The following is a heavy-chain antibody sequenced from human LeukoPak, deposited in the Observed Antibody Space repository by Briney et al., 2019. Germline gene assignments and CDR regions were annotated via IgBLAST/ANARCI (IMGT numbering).Heavy chain of an antibody. V-gene: IGHV3-30-3*01. Sequence: GGSLRLSCAASGFTFSSYAMHWVRQAPGNGLEWVAVISYDGSNKYYADSVKGRFTISRDNSKNTLYLQMNSLRAEDTAVYYCASAGGHSSGWYRPGYWGQGTLVTVSS. CDR1: GFTFSSYA. J-gene: IGHJ4*02. D-gene: IGHD6-19*01. CDR2: ISYDGSNK. CDR3: ASAGGHSSGWYRPGY.